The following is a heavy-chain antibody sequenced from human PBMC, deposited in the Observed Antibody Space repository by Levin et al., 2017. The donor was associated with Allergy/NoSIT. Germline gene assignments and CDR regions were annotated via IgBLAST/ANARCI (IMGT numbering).Heavy chain of an antibody. J-gene: IGHJ4*02. CDR1: GGSISSSSYY. Sequence: SETLSLTCTVSGGSISSSSYYWGWIRQPPGKGLEWIGSIYYSGSTYYNPSLKSRVTISVDTSKNQFSLKLSSVTAADTAVYYCARRVRGGAPGYWGQGTLVTVSS. D-gene: IGHD1-26*01. V-gene: IGHV4-39*01. CDR2: IYYSGST. CDR3: ARRVRGGAPGY.